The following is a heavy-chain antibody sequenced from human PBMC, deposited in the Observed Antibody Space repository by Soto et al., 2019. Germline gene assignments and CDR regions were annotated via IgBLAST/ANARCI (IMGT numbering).Heavy chain of an antibody. CDR2: IWYDGSNK. Sequence: GGSLRLSCAASGFTFSSYGMHWVRQAPGKGLEWVAVIWYDGSNKYYADSVKGRFTISRDNSKNTLYLQMNSLRAEDTAVYYCARDSVRGSSYYYYGMDVWGQGTTVTVSS. V-gene: IGHV3-33*01. J-gene: IGHJ6*02. CDR1: GFTFSSYG. D-gene: IGHD6-13*01. CDR3: ARDSVRGSSYYYYGMDV.